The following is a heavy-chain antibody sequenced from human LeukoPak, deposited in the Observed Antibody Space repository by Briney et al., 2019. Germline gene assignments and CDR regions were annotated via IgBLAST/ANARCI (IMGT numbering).Heavy chain of an antibody. CDR2: INHSGST. D-gene: IGHD3-10*01. CDR3: ASMMGRARHYGMDV. Sequence: SETLSLTCAVYGGSFSGYYWSWSRQPPGKGLEWIGGINHSGSTNYNPSLKSRVTISVDTSKNQFSLKLSSVTAADTAVYYCASMMGRARHYGMDVWGQGTTVTVSS. CDR1: GGSFSGYY. V-gene: IGHV4-34*01. J-gene: IGHJ6*02.